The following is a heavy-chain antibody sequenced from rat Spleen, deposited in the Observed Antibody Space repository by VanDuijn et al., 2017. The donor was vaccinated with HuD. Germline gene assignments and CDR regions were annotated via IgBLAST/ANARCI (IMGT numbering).Heavy chain of an antibody. CDR1: GFTFSDYG. J-gene: IGHJ2*01. Sequence: EVQLMESGGDLVQPGRSLKLSCAASGFTFSDYGMAWVRQAPTKGLEWVTTISYGDSSGHSSTYYRDSVKGRFTISRDNAKSTLSLHMDSLRIEDTATYYCARRHYGYTDYFDYWGQGVMVTVSS. V-gene: IGHV5-29*01. D-gene: IGHD1-9*01. CDR2: ISYGDSSGHSST. CDR3: ARRHYGYTDYFDY.